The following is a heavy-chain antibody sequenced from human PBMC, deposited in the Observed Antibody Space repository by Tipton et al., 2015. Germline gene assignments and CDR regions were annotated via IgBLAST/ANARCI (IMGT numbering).Heavy chain of an antibody. D-gene: IGHD3-22*01. CDR1: GFTFGDSA. CDR2: IRSTPYGGTT. Sequence: SLRLSCTASGFTFGDSAMTWFRQAPGKGLQWVGFIRSTPYGGTTQYAASVQGRFTISRDDSKSIVYLQMNNVKVEDTAVYYCTRDSEFYYDSSGFWSDWGQGTLVTVSS. J-gene: IGHJ4*02. V-gene: IGHV3-49*03. CDR3: TRDSEFYYDSSGFWSD.